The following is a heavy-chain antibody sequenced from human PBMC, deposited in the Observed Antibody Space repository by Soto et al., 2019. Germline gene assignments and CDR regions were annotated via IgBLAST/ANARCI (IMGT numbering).Heavy chain of an antibody. CDR3: AKDTRYADYVRWFDS. Sequence: EVHLLESGGGLVQPGGSLRLSCIASGFTFSSYAMTWVRQAPGRGLEXVSGITASGGRTFYADSVKGRFTISRDNSRSTLYLQMNSLRAEDTAVYYCAKDTRYADYVRWFDSWGQGTLVTVSS. D-gene: IGHD4-17*01. J-gene: IGHJ5*01. CDR1: GFTFSSYA. CDR2: ITASGGRT. V-gene: IGHV3-23*01.